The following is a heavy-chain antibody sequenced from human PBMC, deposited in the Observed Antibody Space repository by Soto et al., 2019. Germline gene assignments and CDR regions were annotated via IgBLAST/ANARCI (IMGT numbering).Heavy chain of an antibody. CDR2: IIPVFGTT. Sequence: QVHVVQSGAEVKKPGSSVKVTCKAFGGTFNSLGINWVRQAPGQGLEWMGGIIPVFGTTKYAQKFRDRVTLVADGSTSTSYMELSSLTSDDTAVFYCAIEVWGRGGYYLDSWGQGTLVTVSS. CDR3: AIEVWGRGGYYLDS. V-gene: IGHV1-69*01. CDR1: GGTFNSLG. D-gene: IGHD7-27*01. J-gene: IGHJ4*02.